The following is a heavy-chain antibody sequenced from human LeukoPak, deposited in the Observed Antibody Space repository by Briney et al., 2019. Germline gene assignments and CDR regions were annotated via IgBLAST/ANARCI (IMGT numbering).Heavy chain of an antibody. CDR1: GGTFSSYA. V-gene: IGHV1-69*05. D-gene: IGHD3-10*01. CDR3: ARGSSAALALAGENDAFDI. Sequence: SVKVSCKASGGTFSSYAISWVRQAPGQGLEWMGRIIPVFGTANYAQKFQGRVTITTDESTSTAYMELSSLRSEDTAVYYCARGSSAALALAGENDAFDIWGQGTMVTVSS. J-gene: IGHJ3*02. CDR2: IIPVFGTA.